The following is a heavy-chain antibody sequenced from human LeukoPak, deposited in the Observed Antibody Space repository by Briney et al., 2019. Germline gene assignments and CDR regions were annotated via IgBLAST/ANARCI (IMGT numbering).Heavy chain of an antibody. Sequence: GGSLRLSCAASGFTFSSYAMSWVRQAPGKGLEWVSAICGSGGSTYYADSVKGRFTISRDNSKNTLYLQMNSLRAEDTAVYYCATSCSSTSCATGVFDYWGQGTLVTVSS. D-gene: IGHD2-2*01. J-gene: IGHJ4*02. CDR2: ICGSGGST. CDR1: GFTFSSYA. V-gene: IGHV3-23*01. CDR3: ATSCSSTSCATGVFDY.